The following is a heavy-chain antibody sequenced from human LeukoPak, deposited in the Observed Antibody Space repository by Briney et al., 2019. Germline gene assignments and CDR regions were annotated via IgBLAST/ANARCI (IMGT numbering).Heavy chain of an antibody. V-gene: IGHV3-23*01. Sequence: GASLRLSRAASGLTFNNYAMNWVREAPGKGLEWVSVITSSGSTYYADSVKGRFTISRDNSKNTLYLQMNSLRAEDAAIYYCAKDLYGDYDFDCWGRGTLVTVSS. CDR3: AKDLYGDYDFDC. CDR2: ITSSGST. D-gene: IGHD4-17*01. J-gene: IGHJ4*02. CDR1: GLTFNNYA.